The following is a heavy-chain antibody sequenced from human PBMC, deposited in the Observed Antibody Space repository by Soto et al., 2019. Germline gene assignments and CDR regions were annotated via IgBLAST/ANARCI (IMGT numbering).Heavy chain of an antibody. CDR1: GFTFSSYA. CDR3: AKVLGYSYGLLYYYYYGMDV. CDR2: ISGSGGST. J-gene: IGHJ6*01. V-gene: IGHV3-23*01. Sequence: EVQLLESGGGLVQPGGSLRLSCAASGFTFSSYAMSWVRQAPGKGLEWVSAISGSGGSTYYADSVKGRFTISRDNSKKTLYLQMNRLRAEDTAVYYCAKVLGYSYGLLYYYYYGMDVWGQGTTVTVSS. D-gene: IGHD5-18*01.